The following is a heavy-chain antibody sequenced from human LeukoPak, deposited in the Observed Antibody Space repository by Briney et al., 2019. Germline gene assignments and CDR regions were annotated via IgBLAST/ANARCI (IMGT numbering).Heavy chain of an antibody. Sequence: GGSLRLSCAASRFTFSSYWMSWVRQAPGKGLEWVANIKQDGSEKYYVDSVKGRFTISRDNAKNSLYLQMNSLRAEDTAVYYCARDPPGDAFDIWGQGTMVTVSS. J-gene: IGHJ3*02. V-gene: IGHV3-7*01. CDR3: ARDPPGDAFDI. CDR2: IKQDGSEK. CDR1: RFTFSSYW.